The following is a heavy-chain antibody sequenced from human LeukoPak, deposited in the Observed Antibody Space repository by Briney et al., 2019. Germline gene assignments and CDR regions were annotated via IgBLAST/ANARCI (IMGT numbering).Heavy chain of an antibody. V-gene: IGHV4-34*01. CDR2: INHSGST. D-gene: IGHD6-19*01. CDR3: ARKIAVAAGGLYYYGMDV. Sequence: SETLSLTCAVYGGSFSGYYWSWIRQPPGKGLEWIGEINHSGSTNYNPSLKSRVTISVDTSKNQFSLKPSSVTAADTAVYYCARKIAVAAGGLYYYGMDVWGQGTTVTVSS. CDR1: GGSFSGYY. J-gene: IGHJ6*02.